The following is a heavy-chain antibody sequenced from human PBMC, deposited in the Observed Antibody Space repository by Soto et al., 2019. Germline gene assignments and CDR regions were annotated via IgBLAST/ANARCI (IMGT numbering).Heavy chain of an antibody. CDR2: IYYSGST. V-gene: IGHV4-59*01. J-gene: IGHJ4*02. D-gene: IGHD3-22*01. CDR3: ASSYYYNSNNYYPFDY. Sequence: SETLSLTCTVSGGSTSTYYWSWIRQPPGKGLEWIGYIYYSGSTNYNPSLKSRVTISVDTSKNQFSLKPSSVTAADTAVYYCASSYYYNSNNYYPFDYWGQGTLVTVSS. CDR1: GGSTSTYY.